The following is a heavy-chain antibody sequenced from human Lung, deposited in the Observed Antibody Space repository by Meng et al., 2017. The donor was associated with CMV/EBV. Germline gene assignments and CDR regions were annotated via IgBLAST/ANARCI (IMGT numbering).Heavy chain of an antibody. V-gene: IGHV3-21*01. J-gene: IGHJ4*02. Sequence: LTFSSYSMSWVRQAPGKGMEWVSSVSPRSNYINYADSVEGRFTISRDNAKNSLYLQMNSLRAEDTAVYHCARYRGVDFWSGYYSFDQWGQGTLVTVSS. D-gene: IGHD3-3*01. CDR2: VSPRSNYI. CDR1: LTFSSYS. CDR3: ARYRGVDFWSGYYSFDQ.